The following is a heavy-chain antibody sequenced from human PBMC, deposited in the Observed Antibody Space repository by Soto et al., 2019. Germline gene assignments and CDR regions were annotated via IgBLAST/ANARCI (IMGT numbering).Heavy chain of an antibody. Sequence: PSETLSLTCTVSGGSISSYYWSWIRQPPGKGLEWIGYIYYSGSTNYNPSLKSRVTISVDTSKNQFSLKLSSVTAADTAVYYCARGEHYYDSSGPPWLWGQGTLVTVSS. CDR3: ARGEHYYDSSGPPWL. D-gene: IGHD3-22*01. CDR1: GGSISSYY. CDR2: IYYSGST. J-gene: IGHJ4*02. V-gene: IGHV4-59*01.